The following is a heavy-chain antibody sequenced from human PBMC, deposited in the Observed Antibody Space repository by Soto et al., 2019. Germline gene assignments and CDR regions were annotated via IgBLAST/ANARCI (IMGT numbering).Heavy chain of an antibody. J-gene: IGHJ6*02. V-gene: IGHV1-18*01. Sequence: ASVKVSCKASGYTFTSYGISWVRQAPGQGLEWMGWISAYNGNTNYAQKLQGRVTMTTDTSASTAYMKLRSLRSDDTAVYYCATSPYSSSWTSSDYYYYYGMDVWGQGTTVTVSS. CDR1: GYTFTSYG. CDR3: ATSPYSSSWTSSDYYYYYGMDV. D-gene: IGHD6-13*01. CDR2: ISAYNGNT.